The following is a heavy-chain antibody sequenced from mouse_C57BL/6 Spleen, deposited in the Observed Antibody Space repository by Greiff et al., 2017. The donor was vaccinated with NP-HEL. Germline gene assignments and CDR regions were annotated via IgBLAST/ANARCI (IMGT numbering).Heavy chain of an antibody. D-gene: IGHD2-14*01. J-gene: IGHJ4*01. CDR3: ARGYYRYAMDY. V-gene: IGHV1-26*01. CDR2: INPNNGGT. Sequence: EVQLQQSGPELVKPGASVKISCKASGYTFTDYYMNWVKQSPGKSLEWIGDINPNNGGTSYNQKFKGKATLTVDKSSSTAYMELRSLTSEDSAVYYCARGYYRYAMDYWGKGTSVTVSS. CDR1: GYTFTDYY.